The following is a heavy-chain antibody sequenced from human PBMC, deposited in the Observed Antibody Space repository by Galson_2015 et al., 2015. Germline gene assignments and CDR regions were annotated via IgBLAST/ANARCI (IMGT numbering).Heavy chain of an antibody. J-gene: IGHJ4*02. Sequence: SLRLSCAASGFTFSSYAMHWVRQAPGKGLEYVSAISSNGGSTYYADSVKGRFTISRDNSKNTLYLQMSSLRAEDTAVYYCVKRIRSGWSPFDYWGQGTLVTVSS. D-gene: IGHD6-19*01. CDR3: VKRIRSGWSPFDY. V-gene: IGHV3-64D*08. CDR1: GFTFSSYA. CDR2: ISSNGGST.